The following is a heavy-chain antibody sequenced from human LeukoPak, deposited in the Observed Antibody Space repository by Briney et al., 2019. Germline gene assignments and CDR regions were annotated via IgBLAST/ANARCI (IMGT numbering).Heavy chain of an antibody. CDR1: GFTFSNAW. D-gene: IGHD2-15*01. J-gene: IGHJ4*02. CDR2: IKSKTGGGTT. CDR3: TTDLPLGARVAGLY. V-gene: IGHV3-15*01. Sequence: GGSLRLSCAASGFTFSNAWMGWVRQAPGKGLEWVGRIKSKTGGGTTDYAAPVKGRFTISRDDSKNTLYLHMNTLKTEDTAVYYCTTDLPLGARVAGLYWGQGTLVTVSS.